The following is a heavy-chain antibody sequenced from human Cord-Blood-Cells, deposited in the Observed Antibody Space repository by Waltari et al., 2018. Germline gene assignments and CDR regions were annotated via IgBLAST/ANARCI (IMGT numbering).Heavy chain of an antibody. D-gene: IGHD1-26*01. J-gene: IGHJ4*02. CDR2: RWDDGSNK. CDR1: GFTFSSYG. CDR3: ARDRTVGATPIFDY. V-gene: IGHV3-33*01. Sequence: QVQLVESGGGVVQPGRSLRLSCAASGFTFSSYGMHWVRQAPGKGLELVAVRWDDGSNKYYADAVKCRFTITRDNSKNTLYLQMNSLRAEDTAVYYCARDRTVGATPIFDYWGQGTLVTVSS.